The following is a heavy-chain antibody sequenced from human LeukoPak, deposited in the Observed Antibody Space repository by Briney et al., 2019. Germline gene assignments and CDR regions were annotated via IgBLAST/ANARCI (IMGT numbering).Heavy chain of an antibody. CDR3: ARPRGDLWSGYDY. CDR1: GGSISTYY. V-gene: IGHV4-59*08. D-gene: IGHD3-3*01. CDR2: VYYSGST. J-gene: IGHJ4*02. Sequence: SETLSLTCTVSGGSISTYYWSWIRQPPGKGLEWIGCVYYSGSTNYNPSLKSRVTISVDTSKNQFSLRLTSVTAADTAVYYCARPRGDLWSGYDYWGQGVLVTVSP.